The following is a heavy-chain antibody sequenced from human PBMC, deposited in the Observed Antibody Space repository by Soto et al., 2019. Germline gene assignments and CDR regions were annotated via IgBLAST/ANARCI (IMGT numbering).Heavy chain of an antibody. CDR1: GFTFSNYG. D-gene: IGHD6-13*01. CDR3: AKGRRSSWYLDY. Sequence: QVQLVESGGGVVQPGRSLRLSCAASGFTFSNYGMHWVRQAPGKGLEWVAVISYDGSNKYYPDSVKGRFTISRDNSKNTRYLHMNSLRAEDTAVYYCAKGRRSSWYLDYWGQGTLVTVSS. V-gene: IGHV3-30*18. CDR2: ISYDGSNK. J-gene: IGHJ4*02.